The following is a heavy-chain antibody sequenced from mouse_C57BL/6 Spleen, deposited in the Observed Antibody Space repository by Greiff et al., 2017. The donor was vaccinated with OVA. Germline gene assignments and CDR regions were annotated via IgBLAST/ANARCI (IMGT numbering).Heavy chain of an antibody. D-gene: IGHD1-1*01. CDR2: INPSSGYT. J-gene: IGHJ2*01. Sequence: QVQLKESGAELAKPGASVKLSCKASGYTFTSYWMHWVKQRPGQGLEWIGYINPSSGYTKYNQKFKDKATLTADKYSSTAYMQLSSLTYEDSAVYYCARATTTVYFDYWGQGTTLTVSS. V-gene: IGHV1-7*01. CDR1: GYTFTSYW. CDR3: ARATTTVYFDY.